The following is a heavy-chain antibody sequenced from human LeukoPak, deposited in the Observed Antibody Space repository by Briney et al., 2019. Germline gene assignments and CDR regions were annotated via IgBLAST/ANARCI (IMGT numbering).Heavy chain of an antibody. D-gene: IGHD3-16*01. CDR3: ARDENYYDYAL. CDR2: ISYDGSKK. CDR1: GFTFSTYS. Sequence: PGGSLRLSCAASGFTFSTYSMHWVRQAPGKGLEWVAIISYDGSKKYYADSVKGRFTISRDNAKNTLYLQMNSLRAEDTAVYYCARDENYYDYALWGQGTLVTVSS. J-gene: IGHJ4*02. V-gene: IGHV3-30*04.